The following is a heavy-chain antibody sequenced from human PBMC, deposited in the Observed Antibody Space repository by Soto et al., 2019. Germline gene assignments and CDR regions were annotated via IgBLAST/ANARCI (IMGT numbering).Heavy chain of an antibody. CDR2: IHYSGST. V-gene: IGHV4-39*01. J-gene: IGHJ4*02. D-gene: IGHD2-8*01. CDR3: ARHEGNGNIWPLDY. CDR1: GDSIGTTHSY. Sequence: QVQLLESGPGLVKPSETPSLTCTVSGDSIGTTHSYWAWIRQSPGKGLEWIGNIHYSGSTYYMPSLRSRVTLSVDTFKNHSSLRLTSVTAEDTAVYYCARHEGNGNIWPLDYWGQGILVTVSS.